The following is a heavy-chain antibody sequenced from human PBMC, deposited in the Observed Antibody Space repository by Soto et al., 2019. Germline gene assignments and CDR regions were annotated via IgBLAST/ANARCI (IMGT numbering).Heavy chain of an antibody. CDR2: IDPCDLDT. CDR3: ARQKRYMAPIINDAFDI. CDR1: AYHFKTYW. V-gene: IGHV5-51*01. Sequence: YVTMSGNGFAYHFKTYWIASVRQMPRQGLEWIGMIDPCDLDTKYSTSFHGQVTHSVDKTISTAYLQLRRLKASDTAMYYRARQKRYMAPIINDAFDIWADGPMVTVSS. J-gene: IGHJ3*02. D-gene: IGHD3-16*02.